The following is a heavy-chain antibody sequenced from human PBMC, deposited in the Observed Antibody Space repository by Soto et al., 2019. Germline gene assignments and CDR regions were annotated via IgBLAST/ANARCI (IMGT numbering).Heavy chain of an antibody. CDR1: GYTLSSYG. CDR2: INTYNGAT. Sequence: ASVKVSCKVSGYTLSSYGISWVRQAPGQGLEWMGWINTYNGATNYAQNLQGRVTMTTDSSTTTAYMELRSLRSDDTAVYYCARYCSGGSCHKGVPDYWGQGTPVTVSS. D-gene: IGHD2-15*01. CDR3: ARYCSGGSCHKGVPDY. J-gene: IGHJ4*02. V-gene: IGHV1-18*01.